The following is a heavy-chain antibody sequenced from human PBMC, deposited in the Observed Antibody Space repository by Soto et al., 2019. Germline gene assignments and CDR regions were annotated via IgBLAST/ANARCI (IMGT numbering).Heavy chain of an antibody. CDR1: GYTLTELS. Sequence: ASVKVSCKVSGYTLTELSMHWVRQAPGKGLEWMGGFDPEDGETIYAQKFQGRVTMTEDTSTDTAYMELSSLRSEDTAVYYCATPRDSSGYYPARDYWGQGTLVTVSS. CDR2: FDPEDGET. V-gene: IGHV1-24*01. J-gene: IGHJ4*02. CDR3: ATPRDSSGYYPARDY. D-gene: IGHD3-22*01.